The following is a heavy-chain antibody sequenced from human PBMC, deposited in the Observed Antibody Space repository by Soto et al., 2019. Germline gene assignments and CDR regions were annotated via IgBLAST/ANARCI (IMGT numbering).Heavy chain of an antibody. CDR1: GCSFNTYW. J-gene: IGHJ4*02. CDR3: ARLSGPAAGVDY. Sequence: PGESLIISWKGSGCSFNTYWICWVRQMPGKGLEWMGIVYSGDSYSRYSPSFQGQVTFSADEAISTAYLLWSSLKASDSAMYYGARLSGPAAGVDYCGQGTLVTVSS. CDR2: VYSGDSYS. V-gene: IGHV5-51*01. D-gene: IGHD2-2*01.